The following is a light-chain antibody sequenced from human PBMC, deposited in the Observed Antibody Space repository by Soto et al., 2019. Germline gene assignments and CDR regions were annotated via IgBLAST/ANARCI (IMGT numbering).Light chain of an antibody. CDR3: QQYDNYKPLT. J-gene: IGKJ4*01. CDR2: DAS. CDR1: QSISSW. V-gene: IGKV1-5*01. Sequence: DIQMTQSPSTLSASVGDRVTITCRASQSISSWLAWYQQQPGKAPKLLIFDASSLESGTPSRFSGRRSGTQFTLTINGLQPDDFATYYCQQYDNYKPLTLGGGTKVDIK.